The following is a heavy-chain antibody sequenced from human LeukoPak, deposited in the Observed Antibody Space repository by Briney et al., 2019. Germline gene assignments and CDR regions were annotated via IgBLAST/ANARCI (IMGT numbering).Heavy chain of an antibody. CDR3: ARDQGPTYYYDSSGFDY. CDR1: GFTFSSYW. Sequence: GGSLRLSCAASGFTFSSYWMSWVRQAPGKGLEWVANIKQDGSEKYYVDSVKGRFTIFRDNAKNSLYLQMNSLRAEDTAVYYCARDQGPTYYYDSSGFDYWGQGTLVTVSS. J-gene: IGHJ4*02. CDR2: IKQDGSEK. D-gene: IGHD3-22*01. V-gene: IGHV3-7*01.